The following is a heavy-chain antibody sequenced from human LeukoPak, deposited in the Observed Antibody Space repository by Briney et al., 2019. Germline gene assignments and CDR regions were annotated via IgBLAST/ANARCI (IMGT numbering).Heavy chain of an antibody. CDR2: ISYDGSNK. CDR3: AKDPYGVTGYYLDY. J-gene: IGHJ4*02. Sequence: GGSLRLSCAASGFTFDDYAMHWVRQAPGKGLEWVAVISYDGSNKYYADSVKGRFTISRDNSKNTLYLQMNSLRAEDTAVYYCAKDPYGVTGYYLDYWGQGTLVTVSS. CDR1: GFTFDDYA. V-gene: IGHV3-30*18. D-gene: IGHD3-9*01.